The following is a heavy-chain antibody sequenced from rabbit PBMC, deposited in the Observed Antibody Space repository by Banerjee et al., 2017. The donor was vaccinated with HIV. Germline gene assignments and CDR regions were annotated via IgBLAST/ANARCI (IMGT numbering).Heavy chain of an antibody. D-gene: IGHD2-1*01. V-gene: IGHV1S40*01. CDR1: GIDFSSYV. J-gene: IGHJ4*01. CDR3: ARDTAGDNDHYFNL. CDR2: IRVGSSGSI. Sequence: QSLEETGGGLVQPGGSLTLSCKASGIDFSSYVICWVRQAPGKGLEWIACIRVGSSGSIWYASWAKGRFTISKTSSTTVTLQMTSLTAADTATYFCARDTAGDNDHYFNLWGPGTLVTVS.